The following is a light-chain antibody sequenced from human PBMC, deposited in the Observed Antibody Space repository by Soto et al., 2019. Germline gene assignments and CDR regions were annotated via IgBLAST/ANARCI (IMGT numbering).Light chain of an antibody. CDR2: DAS. CDR1: QSVSRY. Sequence: EIVLTQSPATLSLSPGERATLSCRASQSVSRYLAWYQQKPGQAPRLLIYDASNRATGIPARFSGSGSGTDFTLTISSLEPEDFAVYYCQQRRNWPPLTFGGGTKVDIK. J-gene: IGKJ4*01. CDR3: QQRRNWPPLT. V-gene: IGKV3-11*01.